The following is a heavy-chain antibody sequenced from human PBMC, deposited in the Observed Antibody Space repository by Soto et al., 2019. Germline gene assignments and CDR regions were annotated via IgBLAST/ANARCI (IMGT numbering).Heavy chain of an antibody. CDR2: ISSSSSYI. Sequence: PGGSLRLSCAASGFTFSSYSMNWVRQAPGKGLEWVSSISSSSSYIYYADSVKGRFTISRDNAKNSLYLQMNSLRAEDTAVYYCVKDGSSGWPYFYDMDVWGQGTTVTVSS. V-gene: IGHV3-21*01. J-gene: IGHJ6*02. D-gene: IGHD6-19*01. CDR3: VKDGSSGWPYFYDMDV. CDR1: GFTFSSYS.